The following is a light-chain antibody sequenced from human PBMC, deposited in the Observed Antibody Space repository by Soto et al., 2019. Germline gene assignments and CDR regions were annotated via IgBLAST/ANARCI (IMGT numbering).Light chain of an antibody. J-gene: IGKJ5*01. CDR3: QQSYSTPIT. Sequence: DIQMTQSPSSLSASVGYTFTITCRPSQSISTYLNWYQQKPGKAPNLLIYTTSSLHSGVPSRFSGSGSGTDFTLTISSLQPEDFATYYCQQSYSTPITFGQGTQLEIK. CDR2: TTS. CDR1: QSISTY. V-gene: IGKV1-39*01.